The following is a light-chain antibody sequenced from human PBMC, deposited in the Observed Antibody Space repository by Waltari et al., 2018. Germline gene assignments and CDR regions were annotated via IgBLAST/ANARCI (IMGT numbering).Light chain of an antibody. V-gene: IGKV3-20*01. J-gene: IGKJ2*01. CDR3: QQYGSSPYT. Sequence: EIVLTQSPGTLSLSPGDRATLPCRASQSVSTSYLAWYQQKPGQAPRLLMYAASRRATGIPDRYSGSGSGTDFTLTISRLEPEDFAVYYCQQYGSSPYTFGQGTKLEIK. CDR1: QSVSTSY. CDR2: AAS.